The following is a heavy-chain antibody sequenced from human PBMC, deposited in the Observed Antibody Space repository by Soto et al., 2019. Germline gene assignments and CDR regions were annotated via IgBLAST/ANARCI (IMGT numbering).Heavy chain of an antibody. J-gene: IGHJ4*02. Sequence: EVQLVESGGGLVQPGGSLRLSCEVSGFTFSNYEMRWVRQAPGKGLEFVSYISSSGRTVFYADSVEGRFTISRDDAQNSLYLQMNSLRAEDTAVYYCARTAVEWLTLPPEFWGQGTLVTVSS. D-gene: IGHD3-3*01. CDR1: GFTFSNYE. V-gene: IGHV3-48*03. CDR2: ISSSGRTV. CDR3: ARTAVEWLTLPPEF.